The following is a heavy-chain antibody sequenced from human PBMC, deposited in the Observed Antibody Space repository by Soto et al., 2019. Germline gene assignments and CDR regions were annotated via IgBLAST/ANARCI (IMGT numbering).Heavy chain of an antibody. CDR3: AKDYSYGGLTRGGPGY. D-gene: IGHD5-18*01. CDR1: GFTFDDYA. V-gene: IGHV3-9*01. CDR2: ISWNSGSI. Sequence: PGGSLRLSCAASGFTFDDYAMHWVRQAPGKGLEWVSGISWNSGSIGYADSVKGRFTISRDNAKNSLYLQMNSLRAEDTALYYCAKDYSYGGLTRGGPGYWGQGTLVTVSS. J-gene: IGHJ4*02.